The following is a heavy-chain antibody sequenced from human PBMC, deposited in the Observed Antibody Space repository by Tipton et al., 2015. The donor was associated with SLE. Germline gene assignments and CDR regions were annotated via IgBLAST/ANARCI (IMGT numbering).Heavy chain of an antibody. D-gene: IGHD5-18*01. V-gene: IGHV4-39*07. Sequence: TLSLTCTVSGGSISSHYWGWIRQPPGKGLEWIGSIYYSGSTYYNPSLKSRVTISVDTSKNQFSLKLSSVTAADTAVYYCARLSWIQLFDYWGQGTLVTVSS. CDR3: ARLSWIQLFDY. CDR1: GGSISSHY. J-gene: IGHJ4*02. CDR2: IYYSGST.